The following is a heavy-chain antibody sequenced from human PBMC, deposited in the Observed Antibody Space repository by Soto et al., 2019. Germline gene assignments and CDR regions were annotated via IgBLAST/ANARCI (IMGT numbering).Heavy chain of an antibody. CDR2: VNHSGRT. V-gene: IGHV4-34*01. Sequence: SETLSLTCAISGGSFSGYYCTWFRQSPGEGLEWIGEVNHSGRTNYNPSLKTRVTIVVDTFKRQFSLKLTSVTAADTAVYYCARARGCSGGSCDSLSYFDYWGQGTPVTVSS. CDR1: GGSFSGYY. CDR3: ARARGCSGGSCDSLSYFDY. D-gene: IGHD2-15*01. J-gene: IGHJ4*02.